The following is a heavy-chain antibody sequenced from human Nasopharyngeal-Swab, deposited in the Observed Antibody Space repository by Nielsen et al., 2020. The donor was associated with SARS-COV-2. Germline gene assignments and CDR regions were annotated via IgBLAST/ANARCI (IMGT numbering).Heavy chain of an antibody. CDR1: GFTFSPYT. Sequence: GGSLRLSCATSGFTFSPYTMTWVRQAPGKGLEWVSHISVSGADIHYADSVRGRFTISRDNAKNSLYLQMNSLTAEDTAVYYCARERGGGYGDYWGQVTLVTVSP. CDR3: ARERGGGYGDY. CDR2: ISVSGADI. J-gene: IGHJ4*02. V-gene: IGHV3-21*05. D-gene: IGHD5-12*01.